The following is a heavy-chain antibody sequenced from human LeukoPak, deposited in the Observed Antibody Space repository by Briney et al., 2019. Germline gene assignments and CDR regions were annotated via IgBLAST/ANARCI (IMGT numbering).Heavy chain of an antibody. J-gene: IGHJ4*02. Sequence: GGSLRLSCVASGFTFSSYWMGWVRQAPGKGLEWVANIQQDGSEIFYVDPERGRFTISRDNAKNSLYLQMNTLRAEDTAVYYCAKRAGAYCSSTSCFIDYWGQGTLVTVSS. D-gene: IGHD2-2*01. V-gene: IGHV3-7*01. CDR1: GFTFSSYW. CDR3: AKRAGAYCSSTSCFIDY. CDR2: IQQDGSEI.